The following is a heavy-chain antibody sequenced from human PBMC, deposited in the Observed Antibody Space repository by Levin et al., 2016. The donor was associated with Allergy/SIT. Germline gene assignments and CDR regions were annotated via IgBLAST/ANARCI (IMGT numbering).Heavy chain of an antibody. J-gene: IGHJ4*02. CDR2: ISPYNGDT. V-gene: IGHV1-18*01. D-gene: IGHD6-6*01. Sequence: WVRQAPGQGLEWMGWISPYNGDTKYAQNLQDRVTMTTDTSTSTAYMELRSLRSDDTAVYYCARDYISSSDLRYWGQGTQVTVSS. CDR3: ARDYISSSDLRY.